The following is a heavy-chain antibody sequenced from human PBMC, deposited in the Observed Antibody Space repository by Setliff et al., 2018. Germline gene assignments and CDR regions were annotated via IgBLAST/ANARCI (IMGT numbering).Heavy chain of an antibody. CDR1: GGSISSDSHY. D-gene: IGHD3-22*01. CDR2: IYSNGRT. Sequence: NPSETLSLTCTVSGGSISSDSHYWAWVRQPAGKGLELIGQIYSNGRTYYNPSLKSRLTISLDTSKNQFSLRLNSMTAADTAVYYCARGITSGGYWGQRFLYLDVWGRGTTVTVSS. J-gene: IGHJ6*03. V-gene: IGHV4-61*09. CDR3: ARGITSGGYWGQRFLYLDV.